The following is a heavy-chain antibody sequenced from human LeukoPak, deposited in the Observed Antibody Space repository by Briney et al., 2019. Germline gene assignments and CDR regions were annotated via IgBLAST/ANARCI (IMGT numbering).Heavy chain of an antibody. CDR2: IKQDGSAK. Sequence: PGGSLRLSCAASGFTFSSFWMSWVRQAPGKGLEWVANIKQDGSAKFYVDSVKGRFTISRDNAKNSLYLQMNSLRAEDTAVYYCATSHDSSSCDWGQGTPVTVSS. J-gene: IGHJ4*02. CDR1: GFTFSSFW. D-gene: IGHD3-22*01. V-gene: IGHV3-7*01. CDR3: ATSHDSSSCD.